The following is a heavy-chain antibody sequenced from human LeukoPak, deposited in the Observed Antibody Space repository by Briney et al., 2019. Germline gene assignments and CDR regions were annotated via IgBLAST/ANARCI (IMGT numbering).Heavy chain of an antibody. V-gene: IGHV3-23*01. CDR1: GFAFSNFA. CDR2: MSGSGYYT. D-gene: IGHD3-3*01. Sequence: GGSLRLSCAAYGFAFSNFAMSWVRQAPGKGLEWVSAMSGSGYYTYYVESVKGRFTISRDNSKNTLYLHMDGLRADDTAVYYCAKMEGQRLYDYCMDVWGRGTTVTVSS. J-gene: IGHJ6*03. CDR3: AKMEGQRLYDYCMDV.